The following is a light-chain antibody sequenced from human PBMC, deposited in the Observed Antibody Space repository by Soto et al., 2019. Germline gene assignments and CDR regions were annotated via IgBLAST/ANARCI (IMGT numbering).Light chain of an antibody. V-gene: IGLV4-69*01. CDR2: VKSGGSH. CDR1: SGHSNYA. J-gene: IGLJ7*01. Sequence: QLVLTQSPSASASLGASVKLTCTLSSGHSNYAIAWHQQQPAKGPRYLLKVKSGGSHIKGDGIPDRFSGPSSGAERYLCISRLQSEDEADYYCQTWGTGSAIVVFGGGTQLTVL. CDR3: QTWGTGSAIVV.